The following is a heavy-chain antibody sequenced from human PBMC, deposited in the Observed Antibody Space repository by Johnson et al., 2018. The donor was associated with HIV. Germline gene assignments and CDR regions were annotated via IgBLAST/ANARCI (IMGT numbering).Heavy chain of an antibody. V-gene: IGHV3-15*05. CDR2: IKSKNDGGTT. CDR1: GFTFSNAW. Sequence: EVQLMESGGGVVQPGGSQRLSCAASGFTFSNAWMRWVRQAPGKGLEWVGRIKSKNDGGTTDYAAPVKGRFTISRDNDKNTLYLEIGSLRGEDMAVYYCERSRGPMRKDAFDMWGQGTKVTVSS. D-gene: IGHD3-10*01. CDR3: ERSRGPMRKDAFDM. J-gene: IGHJ3*02.